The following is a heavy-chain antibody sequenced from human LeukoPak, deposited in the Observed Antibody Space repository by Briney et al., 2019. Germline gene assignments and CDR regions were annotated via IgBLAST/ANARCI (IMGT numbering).Heavy chain of an antibody. D-gene: IGHD3-22*01. V-gene: IGHV1-46*01. Sequence: ASVKVSCKASGYTFTSYYMHWVRQAPGQGLEWMGIINPSGGSTSYAQKFQGRVTMTRDTSTSTVYMELSSLRSEDTAVYYCARDRGDYYDSSGYYTRLDYWGQGTLVTASS. CDR2: INPSGGST. J-gene: IGHJ4*02. CDR3: ARDRGDYYDSSGYYTRLDY. CDR1: GYTFTSYY.